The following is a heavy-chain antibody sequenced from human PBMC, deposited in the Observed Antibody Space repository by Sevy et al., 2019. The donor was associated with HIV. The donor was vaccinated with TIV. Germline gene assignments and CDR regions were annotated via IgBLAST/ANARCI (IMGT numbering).Heavy chain of an antibody. CDR3: SGLYYDFWSGYYRYMDV. V-gene: IGHV3-15*01. CDR2: IKSKTDGGTT. CDR1: GFTFSNAW. J-gene: IGHJ6*03. D-gene: IGHD3-3*01. Sequence: GGSLRLSCAASGFTFSNAWMSWVRQAPGKGLEWVGRIKSKTDGGTTDYAAPVKGRFTISRDDSKNTLYLQMNSLKTEDTAVYYCSGLYYDFWSGYYRYMDVWGKGTTVTVSS.